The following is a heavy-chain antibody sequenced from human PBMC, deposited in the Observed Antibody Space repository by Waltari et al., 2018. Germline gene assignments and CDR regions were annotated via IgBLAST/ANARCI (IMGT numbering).Heavy chain of an antibody. D-gene: IGHD3-3*02. V-gene: IGHV3-23*01. CDR2: ITGSGEST. J-gene: IGHJ4*02. Sequence: EVQLLESGGGLVQPGGSLRPSCDASGFTFSDPAMSWSGHVHGKGLGWVSAITGSGESTYYAESLKGRFTVSRDKSKNTRYLQMNSLTAEDTAVYYCAKDWRRSLEYLDWLLFALDDWGQGTLVTVSS. CDR3: AKDWRRSLEYLDWLLFALDD. CDR1: GFTFSDPA.